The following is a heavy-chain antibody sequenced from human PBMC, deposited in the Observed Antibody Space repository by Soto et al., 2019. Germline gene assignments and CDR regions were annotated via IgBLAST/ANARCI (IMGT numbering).Heavy chain of an antibody. CDR3: ARHLLWFGELYPCDY. D-gene: IGHD3-10*01. CDR2: IKQDGSEK. J-gene: IGHJ4*02. Sequence: EVQLVESGGGLVQPGGSLRLSCAASGFTFSSYWMSWVRQAPGKGLEWVANIKQDGSEKYYVDSVKGRFTISRDNAKNSLYLQMNSLRAEDTAVYYCARHLLWFGELYPCDYWGQGTLVTVSS. CDR1: GFTFSSYW. V-gene: IGHV3-7*05.